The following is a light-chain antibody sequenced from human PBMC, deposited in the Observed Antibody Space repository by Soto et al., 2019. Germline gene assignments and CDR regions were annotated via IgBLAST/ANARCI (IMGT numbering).Light chain of an antibody. CDR2: DSS. J-gene: IGKJ2*01. CDR1: QDIRNY. V-gene: IGKV1-33*01. Sequence: DIPMTQSPSSLSASVGDRVTITCQASQDIRNYLNWFKHKPGEAPKLLIYDSSNLDTGVPSRFSGSGSGTHFTFTISTLQPEDIASYYCQQFDHLPNTFGQGTKLEI. CDR3: QQFDHLPNT.